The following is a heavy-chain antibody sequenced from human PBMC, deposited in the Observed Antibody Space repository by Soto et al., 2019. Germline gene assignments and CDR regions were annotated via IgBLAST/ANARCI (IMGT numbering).Heavy chain of an antibody. CDR1: GGSISSGGYY. D-gene: IGHD6-6*01. CDR3: ARERPDGARLDP. CDR2: IYYSGST. J-gene: IGHJ5*02. Sequence: SETLSLTCTVSGGSISSGGYYWNWIRQHPGKGLEWIGYIYYSGSTYYNPSLKSRVTISVDTSKNQFSLKLSSVTAADTAVYYCARERPDGARLDPWGQGTLVPVSP. V-gene: IGHV4-31*03.